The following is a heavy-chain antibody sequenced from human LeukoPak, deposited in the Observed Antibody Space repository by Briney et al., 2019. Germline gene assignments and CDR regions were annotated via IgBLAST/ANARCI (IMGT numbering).Heavy chain of an antibody. CDR2: ISCSSSYM. Sequence: GGSLRLSCAASGFTFSSCTMNWVRQAPGKGLEWVSSISCSSSYMYYTDSVKGRFTISRDNARNSLFLQMNSLTGEDTAVYYCAREPSGRYYYSYGLDVWGQGTTVTVSS. J-gene: IGHJ6*02. D-gene: IGHD5-12*01. CDR3: AREPSGRYYYSYGLDV. V-gene: IGHV3-21*01. CDR1: GFTFSSCT.